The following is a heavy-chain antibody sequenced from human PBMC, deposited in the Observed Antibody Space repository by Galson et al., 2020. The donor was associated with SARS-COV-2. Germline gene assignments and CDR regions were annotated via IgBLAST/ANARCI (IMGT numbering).Heavy chain of an antibody. D-gene: IGHD5-12*01. V-gene: IGHV3-74*01. CDR2: INPDGSIT. Sequence: GESLKNSCATSGLTFSSSWMHWVRQAPGKGLVWVSQINPDGSITRYADSVRGRFTISRDNAKNTLYLHMNSLGAEDTALYYCARGIANSGLDYWGHGTLVTVSS. CDR1: GLTFSSSW. J-gene: IGHJ4*01. CDR3: ARGIANSGLDY.